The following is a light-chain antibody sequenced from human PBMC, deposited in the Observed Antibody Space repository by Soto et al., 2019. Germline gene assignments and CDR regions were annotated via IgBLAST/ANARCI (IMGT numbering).Light chain of an antibody. V-gene: IGKV3-20*01. CDR3: QQYGSSLRT. Sequence: EIVLTHSPSTLSLSPGLRSTLSCRASQSVSSSYLAWYQQTPGQDPRLLIYGASSRATGIPDRFSGSGSGTDFTLTISRLEPEDFAVYYCQQYGSSLRTFGQGTKVE. CDR2: GAS. CDR1: QSVSSSY. J-gene: IGKJ1*01.